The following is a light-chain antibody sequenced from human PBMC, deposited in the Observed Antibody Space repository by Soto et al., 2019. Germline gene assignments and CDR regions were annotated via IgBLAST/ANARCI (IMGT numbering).Light chain of an antibody. CDR2: WAS. CDR3: QEYYSTPLT. J-gene: IGKJ4*01. CDR1: QSVLYSSNNKNY. Sequence: DIVMTQSPDSLAVSLGERATINCKSSQSVLYSSNNKNYLAWYQQKPGQPPKLLIYWASTRESGVPDRFSGSGSVTDFTLTICGLQAEDVAVYYCQEYYSTPLTFGGGTKVEIK. V-gene: IGKV4-1*01.